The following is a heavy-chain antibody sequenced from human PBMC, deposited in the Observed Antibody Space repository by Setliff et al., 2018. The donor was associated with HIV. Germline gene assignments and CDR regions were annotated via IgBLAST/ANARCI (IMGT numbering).Heavy chain of an antibody. V-gene: IGHV4-61*02. D-gene: IGHD1-26*01. CDR1: GGSISSRSYY. CDR3: ARSTVGVGATFP. Sequence: PSETLSLTCTVSGGSISSRSYYWSWLRQPAGKGLEWIGRIYSNGNTDYNPSLKSRVTISVDTSKNEFSLRLRSVTVADTAIYYCARSTVGVGATFPWGRGTLVTVSS. CDR2: IYSNGNT. J-gene: IGHJ4*02.